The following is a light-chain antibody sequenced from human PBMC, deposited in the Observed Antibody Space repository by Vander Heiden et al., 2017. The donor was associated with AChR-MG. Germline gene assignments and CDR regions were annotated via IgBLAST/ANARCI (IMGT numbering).Light chain of an antibody. CDR2: GAS. Sequence: EIVMTQSPATLSVSPGERAILSCRASQSVISNLGWYQQKPGQGPRLLIYGASTRATGVPARFSGSGSETEFTLTISSLQSEDFAIYYCQQYNKWPLTFGGGTKVEIK. J-gene: IGKJ4*01. V-gene: IGKV3-15*01. CDR1: QSVISN. CDR3: QQYNKWPLT.